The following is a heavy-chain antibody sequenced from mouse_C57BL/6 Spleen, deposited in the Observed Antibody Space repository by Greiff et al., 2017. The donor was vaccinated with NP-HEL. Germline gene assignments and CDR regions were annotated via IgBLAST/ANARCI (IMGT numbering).Heavy chain of an antibody. CDR2: IYPGSGST. CDR1: GYTFTSYW. Sequence: VKLQQPGAELVKPGASVKMSCKASGYTFTSYWITWVKQRPGQGLEWIGDIYPGSGSTNYNEKFKSKATLTVDTSSSTAYMQLSSLTSEDSAVYYCAAYYSNYEGFAYWGQGTLVTVSA. D-gene: IGHD2-5*01. J-gene: IGHJ3*01. CDR3: AAYYSNYEGFAY. V-gene: IGHV1-55*01.